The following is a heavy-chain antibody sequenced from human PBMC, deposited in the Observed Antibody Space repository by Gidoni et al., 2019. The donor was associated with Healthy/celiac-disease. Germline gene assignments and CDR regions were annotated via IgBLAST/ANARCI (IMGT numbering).Heavy chain of an antibody. CDR1: GFTFSSYG. Sequence: QVQLVESGGGVVQPGRSLRLSCAASGFTFSSYGMHWVRQAPGKGLEWVAVISYDGSNKYYADSVKGRFTISRDNSKNTLYLQMNSLRAEDTAVYYCAKDLHSSLANVYYYYYGMDVWGQGTTVTVSS. CDR2: ISYDGSNK. V-gene: IGHV3-30*18. CDR3: AKDLHSSLANVYYYYYGMDV. J-gene: IGHJ6*02. D-gene: IGHD2-15*01.